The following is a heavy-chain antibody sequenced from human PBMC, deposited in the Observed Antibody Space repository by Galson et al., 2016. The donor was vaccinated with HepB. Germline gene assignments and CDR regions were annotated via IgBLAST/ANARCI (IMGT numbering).Heavy chain of an antibody. CDR1: GFRFSEHY. CDR2: TRHKANSYTT. D-gene: IGHD2-15*01. V-gene: IGHV3-72*01. Sequence: SLRLSCAASGFRFSEHYMDWVRQAPGKGLEWVGCTRHKANSYTTEYAASVKGRFTISRDDSKNSLFLQMNSLRDEDTAIYYCTRNSDWWRTNQYFFDYWGQGTLVTVSS. J-gene: IGHJ4*02. CDR3: TRNSDWWRTNQYFFDY.